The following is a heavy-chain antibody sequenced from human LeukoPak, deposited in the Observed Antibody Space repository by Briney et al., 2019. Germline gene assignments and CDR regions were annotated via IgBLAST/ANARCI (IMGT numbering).Heavy chain of an antibody. D-gene: IGHD3-22*01. CDR1: GGSISSSSYY. CDR2: IYYSGST. CDR3: ARVQRGGLYDSSCFDC. Sequence: SETLSLTCTVSGGSISSSSYYWGWLGQPPGQGLEWIGNIYYSGSTYYNPSLKSRVTISVDTSKNQFSLKLSSVTAADTAVYYCARVQRGGLYDSSCFDCWGQGTLVTVSS. J-gene: IGHJ4*02. V-gene: IGHV4-39*01.